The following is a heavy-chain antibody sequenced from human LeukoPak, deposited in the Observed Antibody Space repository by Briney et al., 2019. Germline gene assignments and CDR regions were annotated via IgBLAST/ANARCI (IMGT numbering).Heavy chain of an antibody. CDR1: GGSISSSSYY. CDR3: ARGDCSSTSCRPYYYYMDV. V-gene: IGHV4-39*01. CDR2: IYYSGST. Sequence: SETLSLTCTVSGGSISSSSYYWGWIRQPPGKGLEWIGSIYYSGSTYYNPSLKSRVTISVGTSKNQFSLKLSSVTAADTAVYYCARGDCSSTSCRPYYYYMDVWGKGTTVTVSS. J-gene: IGHJ6*03. D-gene: IGHD2-2*01.